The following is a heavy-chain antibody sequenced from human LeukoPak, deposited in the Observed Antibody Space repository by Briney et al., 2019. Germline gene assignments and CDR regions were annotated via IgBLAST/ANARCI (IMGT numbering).Heavy chain of an antibody. Sequence: GGSLRLSCAASGFTFSNYEMNWVRQAPGKGLEWVSNISGSGSNIYYADSVKGRFTISRDNAKNSLYLQMNSLRAEDTAVYYRARDTGSGWYVYWGQGTLVTVSS. V-gene: IGHV3-48*03. J-gene: IGHJ4*02. CDR3: ARDTGSGWYVY. CDR2: ISGSGSNI. D-gene: IGHD6-19*01. CDR1: GFTFSNYE.